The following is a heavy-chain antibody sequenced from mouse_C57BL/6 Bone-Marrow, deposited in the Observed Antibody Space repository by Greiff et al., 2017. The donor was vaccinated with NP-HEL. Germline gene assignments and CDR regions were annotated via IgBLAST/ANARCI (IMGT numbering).Heavy chain of an antibody. CDR2: IDPSDSYT. V-gene: IGHV1-50*01. D-gene: IGHD1-1*01. J-gene: IGHJ3*01. CDR1: GYTFTTYW. Sequence: QVQLQQPGAELVKPGASVKLSCKASGYTFTTYWMQWVKQRPGQGLEWIGEIDPSDSYTNYNQKFKGKATLTVATSSSTANMQLSSLTSEDSAVYYCAIKAYYGRSYEFAYWGQGTRVTVSA. CDR3: AIKAYYGRSYEFAY.